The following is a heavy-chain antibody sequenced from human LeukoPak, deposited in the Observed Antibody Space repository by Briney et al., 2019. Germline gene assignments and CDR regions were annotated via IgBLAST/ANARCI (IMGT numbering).Heavy chain of an antibody. CDR1: GWSFNDYY. D-gene: IGHD2-2*01. V-gene: IGHV4-34*01. Sequence: PSETLSLTCAVYGWSFNDYYWNWIRQPPGKGLEWIGEINARGDTNYNPSPKSRVTISVDTSKNQFSLSLSSMSASDTAVYYCARGQVPAARGHNWFDPWGQGTLVTVSS. J-gene: IGHJ5*02. CDR2: INARGDT. CDR3: ARGQVPAARGHNWFDP.